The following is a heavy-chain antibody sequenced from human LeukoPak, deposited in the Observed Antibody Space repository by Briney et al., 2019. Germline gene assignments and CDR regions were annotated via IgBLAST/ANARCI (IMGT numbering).Heavy chain of an antibody. CDR3: ARVDYGDLGGQYYFDY. CDR2: INPNSGGT. J-gene: IGHJ4*02. CDR1: GYTFTGYY. V-gene: IGHV1-2*02. Sequence: ASVKVSCKASGYTFTGYYMHWVRQAPGQGLEWMGWINPNSGGTNYAQKFQGRVTMTRDTSISTAYMELSRLRSDDTAVYYCARVDYGDLGGQYYFDYWGQGTLVTVSS. D-gene: IGHD4-17*01.